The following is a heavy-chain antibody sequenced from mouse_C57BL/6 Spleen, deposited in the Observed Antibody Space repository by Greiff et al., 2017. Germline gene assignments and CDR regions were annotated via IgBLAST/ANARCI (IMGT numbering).Heavy chain of an antibody. D-gene: IGHD5-1*01. CDR1: GFTFSSYA. Sequence: EVMLVESGEGLVKPGGSLKLSCAASGFTFSSYAMSWVRQTPEKRLEWVAYISSGGDYFYYADAVKGRFTISRYNARNTLYLQMSSLKSENTAMYYCTREDLAHWYFDVWGKGTTVTVSS. J-gene: IGHJ1*03. CDR3: TREDLAHWYFDV. CDR2: ISSGGDYF. V-gene: IGHV5-9-1*02.